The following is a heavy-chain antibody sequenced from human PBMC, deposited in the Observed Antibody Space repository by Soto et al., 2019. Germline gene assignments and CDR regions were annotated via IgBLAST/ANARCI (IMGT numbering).Heavy chain of an antibody. J-gene: IGHJ4*02. CDR1: GFSVSSNH. V-gene: IGHV3-53*01. CDR2: IYSGGYT. Sequence: EVQLVESGGGLIQPGGSLTLSCAASGFSVSSNHMNWVRQAPGKGLEWVSLIYSGGYTYYADSVKGRFTISRDNSKNTLFLQMNALRVEDTAVYFCVKEAVGPFESLGQGALVTVSS. CDR3: VKEAVGPFES. D-gene: IGHD6-19*01.